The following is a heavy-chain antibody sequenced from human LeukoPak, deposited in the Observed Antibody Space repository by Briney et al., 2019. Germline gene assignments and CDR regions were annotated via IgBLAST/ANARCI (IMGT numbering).Heavy chain of an antibody. CDR3: ARENGNYYDSSGYYYNY. CDR1: GYTFTSYG. V-gene: IGHV1-69*04. D-gene: IGHD3-22*01. Sequence: SVKVSCKASGYTFTSYGISWVRRAPGQGLEWMGRIIPILGIANYAQKFQGRVTITADKSTSTAYMELSSLRSEDTAVYYCARENGNYYDSSGYYYNYWGQGTLVTVSS. CDR2: IIPILGIA. J-gene: IGHJ4*02.